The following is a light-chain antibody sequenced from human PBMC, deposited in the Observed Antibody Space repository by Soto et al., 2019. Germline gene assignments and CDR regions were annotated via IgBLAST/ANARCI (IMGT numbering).Light chain of an antibody. CDR2: VVS. V-gene: IGLV2-14*03. CDR1: SSDADAYNY. J-gene: IGLJ2*01. CDR3: SSYTSSTIL. Sequence: QSLLTQPASVSGAPGQSIILFCTGNSSDADAYNYVSWYQHHPGKALKLLIYVVSNRPSGISNRFSGSKSGNTASLTISGLQPEDEADYFCSSYTSSTILFGGGTKVTVL.